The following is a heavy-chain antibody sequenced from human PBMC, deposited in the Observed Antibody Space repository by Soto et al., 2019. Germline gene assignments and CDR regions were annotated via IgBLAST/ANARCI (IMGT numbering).Heavy chain of an antibody. Sequence: SETLSLTCAVSGGSISSGVYSWIWIRQPPGKVLEWIGYIYHSGSTYYNPSLKSRVTISVDRSKNQFSLKLSSVTAADTAVYYCARDGDSSGYYGAPGGMDVWGQGTTVTVSS. J-gene: IGHJ6*02. CDR3: ARDGDSSGYYGAPGGMDV. CDR1: GGSISSGVYS. V-gene: IGHV4-30-2*01. D-gene: IGHD3-22*01. CDR2: IYHSGST.